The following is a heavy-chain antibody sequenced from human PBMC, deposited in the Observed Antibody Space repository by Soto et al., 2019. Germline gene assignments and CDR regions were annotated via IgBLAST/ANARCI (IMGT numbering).Heavy chain of an antibody. V-gene: IGHV1-69*13. CDR1: GGTFSSYA. Sequence: SVKVSCKASGGTFSSYAISWVRQAPGQGLEWMGGIIPIFGTANYAQKFQGRVTITADESTSTAYMELSSLRSEDTAVYYCARTAAAILTVFDYWGQGTLVTVSS. J-gene: IGHJ4*02. D-gene: IGHD2-2*02. CDR2: IIPIFGTA. CDR3: ARTAAAILTVFDY.